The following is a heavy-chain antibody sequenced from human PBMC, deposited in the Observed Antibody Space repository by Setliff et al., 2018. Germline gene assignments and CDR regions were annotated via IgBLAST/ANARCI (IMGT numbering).Heavy chain of an antibody. V-gene: IGHV1-24*01. J-gene: IGHJ1*01. CDR2: FDPEDGET. Sequence: AASVKVSCKVSGYTLTNLSMHLVRQAPGKRLEWMGGFDPEDGETIYAQKFQGRVTMTEDTSTDTAYMELSSLRSEDTAVYYCATVERVLRFLEWLSRAEYFEHWGQGTLVTVSS. D-gene: IGHD3-3*01. CDR3: ATVERVLRFLEWLSRAEYFEH. CDR1: GYTLTNLS.